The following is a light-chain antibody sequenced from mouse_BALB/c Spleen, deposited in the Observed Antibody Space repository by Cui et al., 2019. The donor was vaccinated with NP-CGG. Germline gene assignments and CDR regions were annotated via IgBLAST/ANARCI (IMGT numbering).Light chain of an antibody. CDR2: GTN. J-gene: IGLJ1*01. CDR1: TGAVTTNNY. Sequence: QAVVTQESVLTTSPGETVTLTCRPSTGAVTTNNYANWVQEKPDHLFTGLIGGTNNRVPGVPARFSGSLIGDKAALTITGAQTEDEAIYFCALWYSNHWVFGGGTKLTVL. CDR3: ALWYSNHWV. V-gene: IGLV1*01.